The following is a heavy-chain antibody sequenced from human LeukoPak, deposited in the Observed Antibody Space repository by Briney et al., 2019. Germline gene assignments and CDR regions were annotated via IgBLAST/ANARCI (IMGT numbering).Heavy chain of an antibody. D-gene: IGHD3-9*01. CDR1: GGSISRYY. J-gene: IGHJ4*02. CDR2: IYYSGST. CDR3: ASSNYDILTGYTQNPFDY. V-gene: IGHV4-59*01. Sequence: SETLSLTCTVSGGSISRYYWSWIRQPPGKGLEWIGYIYYSGSTNYNPSLKSRVTISVDTSKNQFSLKLSSVTAADTAVYYCASSNYDILTGYTQNPFDYWGQGTLVTVSS.